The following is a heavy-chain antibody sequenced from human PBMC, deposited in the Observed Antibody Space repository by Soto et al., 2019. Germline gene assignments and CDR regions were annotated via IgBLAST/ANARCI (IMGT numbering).Heavy chain of an antibody. V-gene: IGHV5-51*01. D-gene: IGHD3-10*01. CDR1: GYSFTSYW. Sequence: GESLKISCKGSGYSFTSYWIGWVRQMPGKGLEWMGIIYPGDSDTRYSPSFQGQVTISADKSISTAYLQWSSLKASDTAMYYCARGDNGATNWFGEFLKNRPYFDYWGQGTLVTVSS. CDR2: IYPGDSDT. CDR3: ARGDNGATNWFGEFLKNRPYFDY. J-gene: IGHJ4*02.